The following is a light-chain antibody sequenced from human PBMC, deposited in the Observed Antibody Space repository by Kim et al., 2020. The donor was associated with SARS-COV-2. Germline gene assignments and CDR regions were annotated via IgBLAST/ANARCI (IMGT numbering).Light chain of an antibody. CDR1: RLGEKF. CDR3: QTWGTSVV. J-gene: IGLJ2*01. V-gene: IGLV3-1*01. CDR2: QDT. Sequence: SYELTQPPSVSVSPGQTASIPCSGYRLGEKFASWYQQMPGQSPILVIYQDTQRAPGIPERFSGSNSGDTATLTIAGTQARDEAHYYCQTWGTSVVFGGGT.